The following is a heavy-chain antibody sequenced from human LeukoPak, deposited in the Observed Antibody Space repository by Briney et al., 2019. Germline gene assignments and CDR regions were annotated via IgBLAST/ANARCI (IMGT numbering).Heavy chain of an antibody. CDR1: GGSISSYY. D-gene: IGHD5-12*01. CDR2: IYYSGST. J-gene: IGHJ6*02. V-gene: IGHV4-59*01. CDR3: ATDSGYDIYYYYGMDV. Sequence: PSETLSLTCTVSGGSISSYYWSWIRQPPGKGLEWIGYIYYSGSTNYNPSLKSRVTISVDTPKNQFSLKLSSVTAADTAVYYCATDSGYDIYYYYGMDVWGQGTTVTVSS.